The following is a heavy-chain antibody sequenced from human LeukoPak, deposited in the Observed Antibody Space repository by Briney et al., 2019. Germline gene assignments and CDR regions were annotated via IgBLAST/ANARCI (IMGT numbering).Heavy chain of an antibody. CDR2: INQNGNVN. V-gene: IGHV3-7*03. J-gene: IGHJ6*02. D-gene: IGHD3-16*01. Sequence: GGSLRLSCAASGFTFSSYAMSWVRQAPGKGLEWVASINQNGNVNYYVDSVKGRFTISRDNAKNSLYLQMSNLRAEDTAVYFCARGGGLDVWGQGATVTVSS. CDR1: GFTFSSYA. CDR3: ARGGGLDV.